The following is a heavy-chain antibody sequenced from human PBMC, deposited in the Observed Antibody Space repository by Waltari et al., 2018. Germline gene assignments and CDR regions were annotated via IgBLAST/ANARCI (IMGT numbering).Heavy chain of an antibody. D-gene: IGHD2-15*01. Sequence: EVQLVESGGDSVQPGGSLRLSCAASGFTFSNFWMSWVRQAPGKGLQWVASIKPDGSGKYYVESVKGRFTISRDNAKNSLNLQMGSLRVEDTAVYFCARDVLWGQGTRVTVSP. V-gene: IGHV3-7*01. CDR2: IKPDGSGK. CDR3: ARDVL. J-gene: IGHJ4*02. CDR1: GFTFSNFW.